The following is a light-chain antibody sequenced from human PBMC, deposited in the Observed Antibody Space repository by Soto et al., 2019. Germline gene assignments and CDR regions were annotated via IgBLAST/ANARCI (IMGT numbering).Light chain of an antibody. Sequence: DIQMTQSPSTLSASVGDRVTLTCRASQYLSTWLAWYQQKPGKAPKLLIHDASSLQSGVPSRFSGRGSGTEFTLTITSLQPDDFATYYCQYHDDHFGPGTKVDIK. V-gene: IGKV1-5*01. CDR2: DAS. CDR1: QYLSTW. J-gene: IGKJ3*01. CDR3: QYHDDH.